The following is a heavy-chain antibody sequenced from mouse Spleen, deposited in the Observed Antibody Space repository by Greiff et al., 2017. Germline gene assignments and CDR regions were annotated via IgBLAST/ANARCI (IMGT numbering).Heavy chain of an antibody. Sequence: EVKLVESGGGLVKLGGSLKLSCAASGFTFSSYAMSWVRQTPEKRLEWVATISSGGGNTYYPDSVKGRFTISRDNAKNTLYLQMSSLKSEDTAMYYCARRDTMYYFDYWGQGTTLTVSS. D-gene: IGHD5-1-1*01. V-gene: IGHV5-9*04. CDR2: ISSGGGNT. CDR1: GFTFSSYA. CDR3: ARRDTMYYFDY. J-gene: IGHJ2*01.